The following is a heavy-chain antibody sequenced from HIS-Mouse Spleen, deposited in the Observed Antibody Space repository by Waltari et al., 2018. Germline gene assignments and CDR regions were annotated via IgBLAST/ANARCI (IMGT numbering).Heavy chain of an antibody. V-gene: IGHV4-39*07. D-gene: IGHD4-17*01. CDR3: ARDLRHDYGDFYFDY. J-gene: IGHJ4*02. Sequence: QLQLQESGPGLVKPSETLSLTCTVSGGSISSSSYYWGWIRQPPGKGLEWIGSRYYSGSTDYNPSLKSRVTRSVDTSKNQFSLKLSSVTAADTAVYYCARDLRHDYGDFYFDYWGQGTLVTVSS. CDR1: GGSISSSSYY. CDR2: RYYSGST.